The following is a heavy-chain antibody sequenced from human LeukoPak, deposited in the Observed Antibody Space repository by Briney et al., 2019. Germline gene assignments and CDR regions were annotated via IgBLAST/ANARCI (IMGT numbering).Heavy chain of an antibody. Sequence: SETLSLTCTVSGGSISSSSYYWGWIRQPPGKGLECIGSIYYSGSTYYNPSLKSRVTISVDTSKNQFSLKLSSVTAADTAVYYCARHEYSSSASVPAIWGQGTMVTVSS. J-gene: IGHJ3*02. CDR3: ARHEYSSSASVPAI. CDR2: IYYSGST. CDR1: GGSISSSSYY. V-gene: IGHV4-39*01. D-gene: IGHD6-6*01.